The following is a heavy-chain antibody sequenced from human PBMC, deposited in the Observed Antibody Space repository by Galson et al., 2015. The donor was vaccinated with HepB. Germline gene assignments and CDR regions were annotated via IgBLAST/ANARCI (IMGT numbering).Heavy chain of an antibody. V-gene: IGHV1-2*06. CDR1: GYTFTGYY. CDR3: ARGGENLYDAFDI. J-gene: IGHJ3*02. Sequence: SVKVSCKASGYTFTGYYMHWVRQAPGQGLEWMGRINPNSGGTNYAQKFQGRVTMTRDTSISTAYMELSRLRSDDTAVYYCARGGENLYDAFDIWGQGTMVTVSS. D-gene: IGHD3-10*01. CDR2: INPNSGGT.